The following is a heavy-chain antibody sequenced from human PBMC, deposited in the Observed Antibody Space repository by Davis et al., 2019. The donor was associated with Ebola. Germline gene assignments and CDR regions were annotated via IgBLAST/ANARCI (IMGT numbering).Heavy chain of an antibody. Sequence: GESLKISCATSGFIFRSYVMSWVRQAPGKGLEWVSTFGTSGDTFYADSVKGRFTISRDNSKNTLYLQMNGLRVDDTAIYFCVKDTSNIWFDIWGQGTMVTVSS. CDR1: GFIFRSYV. CDR2: FGTSGDT. D-gene: IGHD1-26*01. CDR3: VKDTSNIWFDI. V-gene: IGHV3-23*01. J-gene: IGHJ3*02.